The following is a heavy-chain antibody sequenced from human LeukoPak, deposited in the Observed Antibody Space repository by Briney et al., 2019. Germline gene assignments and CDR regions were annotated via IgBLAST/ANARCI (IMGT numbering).Heavy chain of an antibody. CDR3: AAAAGTLGRFDY. V-gene: IGHV4-61*01. D-gene: IGHD6-13*01. CDR2: IYYSGST. J-gene: IGHJ4*02. Sequence: ASETLSLTCTVSGYSISSGYYWSWIRQPPGKGLEWIGYIYYSGSTNYNPSLKSRVTISIDTSKNQFSLKLSSVTAADTAVYYCAAAAGTLGRFDYWGQGTLVTVSS. CDR1: GYSISSGYY.